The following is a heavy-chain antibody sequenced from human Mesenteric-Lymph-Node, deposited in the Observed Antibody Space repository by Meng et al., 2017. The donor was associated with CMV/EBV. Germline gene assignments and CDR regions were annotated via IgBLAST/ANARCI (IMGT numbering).Heavy chain of an antibody. J-gene: IGHJ3*01. Sequence: SETLSLTCAVYGGSFSDFYWTWIRQPPGKGLEWIGEINHSGSTNYNPSLSSRVTISVDTSKNEFSLTLSSLTAADTGVYYCARNLSLDYTRSSGAFDVWGQGTMVTVSS. CDR2: INHSGST. CDR1: GGSFSDFY. D-gene: IGHD6-6*01. CDR3: ARNLSLDYTRSSGAFDV. V-gene: IGHV4-34*01.